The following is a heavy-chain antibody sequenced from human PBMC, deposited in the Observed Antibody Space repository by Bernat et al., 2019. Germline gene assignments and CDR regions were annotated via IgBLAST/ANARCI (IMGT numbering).Heavy chain of an antibody. V-gene: IGHV3-30-3*01. J-gene: IGHJ4*02. CDR1: GFTFSSYA. Sequence: QVQLVESGGGVVQPGRSLRLSCAASGFTFSSYAMHWVRQAPGKGLGWVAVISTDGSNKYNADSVKGRFTFSRDTSKNTLYLQMNSLRAEDTAVYYCARNYYYDSSPYSPLDYWGQGTLVTVSS. CDR3: ARNYYYDSSPYSPLDY. D-gene: IGHD3-22*01. CDR2: ISTDGSNK.